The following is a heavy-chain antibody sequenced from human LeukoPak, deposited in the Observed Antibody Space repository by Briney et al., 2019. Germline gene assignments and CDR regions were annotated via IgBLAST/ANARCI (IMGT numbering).Heavy chain of an antibody. CDR3: ARDPITWSGYPIN. V-gene: IGHV3-7*01. Sequence: GGSLRLSCAGSGFIFSNYAMSWVRQAPGQGLEWVANIKQDGSEKYYVDSVKGRFTISRDNAKNSLYLQMNSLRAEDTAVYYCARDPITWSGYPINWGQGTLVTVSS. D-gene: IGHD3-3*01. J-gene: IGHJ4*02. CDR2: IKQDGSEK. CDR1: GFIFSNYA.